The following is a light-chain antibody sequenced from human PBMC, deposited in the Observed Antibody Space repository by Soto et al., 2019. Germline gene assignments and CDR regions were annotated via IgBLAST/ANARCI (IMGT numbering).Light chain of an antibody. V-gene: IGKV3-20*01. CDR3: QQYGSSFAT. CDR2: GAS. Sequence: EIVLTQSPGTLSLSPGERATLSCRASQSVGSKLAWYRQTPGQAPRLLIYGASTRATDTPARCSGSGAETDFTLTISRVEPADFALYYCQQYGSSFATFGQGTQVE. J-gene: IGKJ1*01. CDR1: QSVGSK.